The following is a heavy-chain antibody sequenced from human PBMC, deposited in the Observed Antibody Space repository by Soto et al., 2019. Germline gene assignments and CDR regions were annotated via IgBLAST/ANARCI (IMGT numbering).Heavy chain of an antibody. V-gene: IGHV1-18*01. D-gene: IGHD6-19*01. Sequence: ASVKVSCKASGGTFSSYAISWVRQAPGQGLEWMGGIIPIFGNTNYAQKLQGRVTMTTDTSTSTAYMELRSLRSDDTAVYYCARGDRGWYDYWGQGTLVTVSS. CDR3: ARGDRGWYDY. CDR2: IIPIFGNT. J-gene: IGHJ4*02. CDR1: GGTFSSYA.